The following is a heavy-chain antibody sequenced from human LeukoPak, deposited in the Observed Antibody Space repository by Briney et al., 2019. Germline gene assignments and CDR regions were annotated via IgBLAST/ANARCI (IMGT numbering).Heavy chain of an antibody. Sequence: PGGSLRLSCAASGFTFSSYSMNWVRQAPGKGLEWVSSISSSSSYIYYADSVKGRFTISRDNAKNSLYLQMNSLRAEDTAVYYCARVDLYYDFWSGFDYWGQGTLVTVSS. CDR3: ARVDLYYDFWSGFDY. CDR2: ISSSSSYI. D-gene: IGHD3-3*01. V-gene: IGHV3-21*01. J-gene: IGHJ4*02. CDR1: GFTFSSYS.